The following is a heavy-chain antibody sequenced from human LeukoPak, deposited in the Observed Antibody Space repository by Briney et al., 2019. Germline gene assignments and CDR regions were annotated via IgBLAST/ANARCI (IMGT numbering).Heavy chain of an antibody. CDR3: ARTRSSGYLTFDH. CDR1: GFTFSSYS. D-gene: IGHD3-22*01. J-gene: IGHJ4*02. CDR2: ITNSGNSK. Sequence: GGSLRLSCAASGFTFSSYSMNWVRQAPGKGLEWVSYITNSGNSKSYADSVKGRFTISRDNTKNSLYLQMNGLRAEDTAVYYCARTRSSGYLTFDHWGQGILVTVSS. V-gene: IGHV3-48*01.